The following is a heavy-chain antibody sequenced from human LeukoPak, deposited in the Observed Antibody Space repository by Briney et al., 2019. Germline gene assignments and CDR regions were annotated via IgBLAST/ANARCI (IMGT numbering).Heavy chain of an antibody. Sequence: PGGSLRLSCAASGFSLGDAWMSWVRQAPGKGLDCVGRIKPKTHGGTTDYAESVNGRFSVSRDDSKNTMYLQINSLTTEDTGLYHRAQLGGGGYWGQGTQVTVSS. CDR1: GFSLGDAW. J-gene: IGHJ4*02. D-gene: IGHD2-15*01. CDR2: IKPKTHGGTT. CDR3: AQLGGGGY. V-gene: IGHV3-15*01.